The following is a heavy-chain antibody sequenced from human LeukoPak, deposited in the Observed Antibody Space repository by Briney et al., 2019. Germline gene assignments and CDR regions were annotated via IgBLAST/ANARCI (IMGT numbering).Heavy chain of an antibody. D-gene: IGHD2-15*01. V-gene: IGHV4-4*07. CDR2: IYTSGST. CDR3: AREEPGYCSGGSCYSFKPIDY. Sequence: PSETLSLTCTVSGGSISSYYWSWIRQPAGKGLEWIGRIYTSGSTNYNPSLKSRVTMSVDTSKNQFSLKLSSVTAADTAVYYCAREEPGYCSGGSCYSFKPIDYWGQGTLVTVSS. CDR1: GGSISSYY. J-gene: IGHJ4*02.